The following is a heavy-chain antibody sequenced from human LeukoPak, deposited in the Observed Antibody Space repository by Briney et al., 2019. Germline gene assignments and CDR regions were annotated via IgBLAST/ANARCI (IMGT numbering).Heavy chain of an antibody. J-gene: IGHJ4*02. D-gene: IGHD5-12*01. CDR3: ARDLGYSGYDSYFDY. CDR1: GFVFSSYT. V-gene: IGHV3-21*06. CDR2: VTGSSTYI. Sequence: GGSLRLSCAASGFVFSSYTMSWVRQAPGKGLEWVSSVTGSSTYIYYADSVQGRFTISRDNGKNSLYLRMSSLSAEDTAVYYCARDLGYSGYDSYFDYWGQGTLVTVSS.